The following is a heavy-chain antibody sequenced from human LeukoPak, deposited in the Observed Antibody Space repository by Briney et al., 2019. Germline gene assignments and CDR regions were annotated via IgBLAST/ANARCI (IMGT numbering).Heavy chain of an antibody. V-gene: IGHV3-9*01. D-gene: IGHD3-22*01. Sequence: GGSLRLSCAASGFTFDDYAMHWVRQAPGKGLEWVSGISWNSGSIGYADSVKGRFTISRDNAKNSLYLQMNSLRAEDTALYYCAKGGELPYSDSSGYSRQTSYFAYWGQGTLVTVSS. CDR2: ISWNSGSI. J-gene: IGHJ4*02. CDR1: GFTFDDYA. CDR3: AKGGELPYSDSSGYSRQTSYFAY.